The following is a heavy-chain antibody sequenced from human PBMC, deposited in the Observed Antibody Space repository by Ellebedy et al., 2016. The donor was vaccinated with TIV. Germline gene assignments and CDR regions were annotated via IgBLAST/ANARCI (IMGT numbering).Heavy chain of an antibody. V-gene: IGHV1-2*02. Sequence: ASVKVSXKTSGSTFTGYYLHWVRQAPGQGLEWMGWINPNTGGTNYAQKFQGRVTMTRDTSTSTVYMELSSLRSEDTAVYYCARQKYNWKDVNAFDIWGQGTMVTVSS. J-gene: IGHJ3*02. CDR2: INPNTGGT. D-gene: IGHD1-1*01. CDR1: GSTFTGYY. CDR3: ARQKYNWKDVNAFDI.